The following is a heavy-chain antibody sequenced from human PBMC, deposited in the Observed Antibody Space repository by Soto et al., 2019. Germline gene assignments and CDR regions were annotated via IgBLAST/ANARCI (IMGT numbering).Heavy chain of an antibody. CDR3: ARGGDTIFGVVIIKSWFDP. Sequence: SETLSLTCAVYGGSFSGYYWSWIRQPPGKGLEWIGEINHSGSTNYNPSLKSRVTISVDTSKNQFSLKLSSVTAADTAVYYCARGGDTIFGVVIIKSWFDPWGQGTPVTVSS. CDR1: GGSFSGYY. J-gene: IGHJ5*02. D-gene: IGHD3-3*01. CDR2: INHSGST. V-gene: IGHV4-34*01.